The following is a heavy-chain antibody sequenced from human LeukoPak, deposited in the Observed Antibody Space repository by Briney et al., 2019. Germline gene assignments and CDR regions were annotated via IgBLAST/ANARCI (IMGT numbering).Heavy chain of an antibody. Sequence: TGGSLRLSCAASGFTFSSYAMSWVRQAPGKGLEWVSAISGSGGSTYYADSVKGRFTISRDNSKNTLYLQMNSLRAEDTAVYYCAKGLRYFDWLGFLSSDYWGQGTLVTVSS. CDR3: AKGLRYFDWLGFLSSDY. V-gene: IGHV3-23*01. CDR1: GFTFSSYA. D-gene: IGHD3-9*01. CDR2: ISGSGGST. J-gene: IGHJ4*02.